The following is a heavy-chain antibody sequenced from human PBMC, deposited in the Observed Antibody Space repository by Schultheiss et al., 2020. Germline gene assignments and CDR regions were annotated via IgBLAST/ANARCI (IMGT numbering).Heavy chain of an antibody. D-gene: IGHD5-18*01. CDR3: ARATWIQLWYPSY. CDR1: GFTFSSYS. Sequence: GGSLRLSCAASGFTFSSYSMNWVRQAPGKGLEWVSSISSSSSYIYYADSVKGRFTISRDNSKNTLYLQMNSLRAEDTAVYYCARATWIQLWYPSYWGQGTLVTVSS. CDR2: ISSSSSYI. V-gene: IGHV3-21*01. J-gene: IGHJ4*02.